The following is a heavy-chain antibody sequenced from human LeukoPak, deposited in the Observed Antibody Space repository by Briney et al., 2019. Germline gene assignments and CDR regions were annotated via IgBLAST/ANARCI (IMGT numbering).Heavy chain of an antibody. CDR2: ISYDGSSK. V-gene: IGHV3-30*04. Sequence: PGGSLRLSCAASGFTFSSYAMHWVRQAPGKGLEWVAVISYDGSSKFYADSVKGRFTISRDNSKNTLYLQMNSLRAEDTAVYYCAKDRRYCSSTSCYGPDYWGQGTLVTVSS. CDR3: AKDRRYCSSTSCYGPDY. CDR1: GFTFSSYA. J-gene: IGHJ4*02. D-gene: IGHD2-2*01.